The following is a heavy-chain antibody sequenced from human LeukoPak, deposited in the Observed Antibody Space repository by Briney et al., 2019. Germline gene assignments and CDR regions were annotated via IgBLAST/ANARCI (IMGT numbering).Heavy chain of an antibody. Sequence: ASVKVSCKASGYTFTDYYMHWVRQAPGQGLEWMGWINPNSGATNYAQKFQGRVTMTRDTSISTAYMELSRLRSDGTAVYYCARDTNPIVVVPAATPNFDYWGQGTLVTVSS. J-gene: IGHJ4*02. CDR3: ARDTNPIVVVPAATPNFDY. V-gene: IGHV1-2*02. D-gene: IGHD2-2*01. CDR2: INPNSGAT. CDR1: GYTFTDYY.